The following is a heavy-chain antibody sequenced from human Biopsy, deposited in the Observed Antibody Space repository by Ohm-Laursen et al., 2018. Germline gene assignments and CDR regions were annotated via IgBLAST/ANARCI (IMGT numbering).Heavy chain of an antibody. V-gene: IGHV1-8*01. Sequence: SVKVSCKTSGYTFTSYDINWVRQATGQGLEWMGWMNPNSGNTDYAQKFQGRVTMTRNTSISTAYMELNSLRSEDTAVYYCARGSFWFGGNYYYYGMDVWGQGTTVTVSS. CDR1: GYTFTSYD. CDR2: MNPNSGNT. J-gene: IGHJ6*02. D-gene: IGHD3-10*01. CDR3: ARGSFWFGGNYYYYGMDV.